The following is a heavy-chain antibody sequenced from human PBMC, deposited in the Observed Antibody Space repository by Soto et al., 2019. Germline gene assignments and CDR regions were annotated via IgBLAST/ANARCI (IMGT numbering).Heavy chain of an antibody. J-gene: IGHJ3*02. D-gene: IGHD3-10*01. CDR1: GFTFSSYG. CDR3: AKDNRWRPYYYGSGSYSGDAFDI. Sequence: GGSLRLSCAASGFTFSSYGMHWVRQAPGKGLEWVAVISYDGSNKYYADSVKGRFTISRDNSKNTLYLQMNSLRAEDTAVYYCAKDNRWRPYYYGSGSYSGDAFDIWGQGTTVTVSS. V-gene: IGHV3-30*18. CDR2: ISYDGSNK.